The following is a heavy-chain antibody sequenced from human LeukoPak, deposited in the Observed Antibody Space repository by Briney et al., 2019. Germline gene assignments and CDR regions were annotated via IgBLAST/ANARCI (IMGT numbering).Heavy chain of an antibody. V-gene: IGHV4-59*12. D-gene: IGHD5-24*01. J-gene: IGHJ4*02. CDR2: IYYSGST. CDR1: GGSISSYY. Sequence: SETLSLTCTVSGGSISSYYWSWIRQPPGKGLEWIGYIYYSGSTSYNPSLKSRVTISVDTSKNQFSLKLSSVTAADTAVYYCARDQVGYNEKGGDYWGQGTLVTVSS. CDR3: ARDQVGYNEKGGDY.